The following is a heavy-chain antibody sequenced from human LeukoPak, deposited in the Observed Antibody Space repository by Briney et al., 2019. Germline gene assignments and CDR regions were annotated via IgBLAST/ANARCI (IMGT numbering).Heavy chain of an antibody. J-gene: IGHJ4*02. CDR2: ISPDGSTK. CDR3: ATGASGSWDF. CDR1: GFTFSRSW. Sequence: GGSLRLSCAASGFTFSRSWMSWVRQPPGKGLEWVANISPDGSTKYHMDSVKGRFTISRDNAKDSLYLEMSRLRDDDAAMYYCATGASGSWDFGGQGTLVTVSS. D-gene: IGHD6-13*01. V-gene: IGHV3-7*03.